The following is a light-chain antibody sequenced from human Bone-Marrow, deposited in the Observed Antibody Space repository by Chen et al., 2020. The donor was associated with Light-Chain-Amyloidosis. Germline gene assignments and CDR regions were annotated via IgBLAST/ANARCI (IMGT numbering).Light chain of an antibody. J-gene: IGLJ3*02. CDR1: NIGSTS. CDR3: QVWDRSSDRPV. V-gene: IGLV3-21*02. Sequence: SYVLTQPSSVSVAPGQTATIACGGSNIGSTSVHWYQQTPGQAPLLVVYADSDRPSGIPERLSGSNSGNTATLTIGRVEAGDEAGYYCQVWDRSSDRPVFGGGTKLTVL. CDR2: ADS.